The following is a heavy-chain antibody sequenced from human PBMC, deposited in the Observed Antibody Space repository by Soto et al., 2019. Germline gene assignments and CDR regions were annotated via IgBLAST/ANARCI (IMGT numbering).Heavy chain of an antibody. Sequence: GGSLRLSCAASVFTFSTFDMTWVRQAPGKGLEWVSLIRGVAGSTYCADSVKGRFTISKDNSKNTLYLQMNGLRAEDTAVYFCVKGAWLDYWGQGNMVTVSS. J-gene: IGHJ4*02. V-gene: IGHV3-23*01. CDR2: IRGVAGST. CDR3: VKGAWLDY. CDR1: VFTFSTFD.